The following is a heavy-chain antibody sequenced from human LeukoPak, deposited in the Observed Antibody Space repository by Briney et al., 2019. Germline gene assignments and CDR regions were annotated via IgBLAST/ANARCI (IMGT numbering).Heavy chain of an antibody. CDR1: GFTFSSYA. V-gene: IGHV3-23*01. D-gene: IGHD4-17*01. CDR2: ISGSGGST. Sequence: GRSLRLSCAASGFTFSSYAMSWVRPAPGKGLEWVSAISGSGGSTYYADSVKGRFTISRDNSKNTLYLQMNSLRAEDTAVYYCAKDYVVGGSPLGDSFFDYWGQGTLVTVSS. CDR3: AKDYVVGGSPLGDSFFDY. J-gene: IGHJ4*02.